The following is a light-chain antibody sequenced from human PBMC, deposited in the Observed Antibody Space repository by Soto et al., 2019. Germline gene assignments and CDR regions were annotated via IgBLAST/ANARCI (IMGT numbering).Light chain of an antibody. Sequence: DIQMTQSPSSLSPSVGDRVTITCQASQDIKNYLNWYQQKPGKAPKLLIYDASNLETGVPSRFSGSGSGTHFTFTISSLQPEDIATDYWQQYDDVPFTFGPGTKVDIK. J-gene: IGKJ3*01. CDR2: DAS. V-gene: IGKV1-33*01. CDR3: QQYDDVPFT. CDR1: QDIKNY.